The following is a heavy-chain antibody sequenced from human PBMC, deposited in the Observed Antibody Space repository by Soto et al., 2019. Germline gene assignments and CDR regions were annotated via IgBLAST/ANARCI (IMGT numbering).Heavy chain of an antibody. CDR2: ISDDGKKK. CDR3: AKGRYGSGTHNYYGMDV. D-gene: IGHD3-10*01. Sequence: PGGSLRLSCAASGFTFSRYGMHWVRQAPGKRLEWVAVISDDGKKKYYADSVKGRFTISRDNSKNTLYLQMSSLRAEDTAVYYCAKGRYGSGTHNYYGMDVWGQGTTVTVSS. CDR1: GFTFSRYG. V-gene: IGHV3-30*18. J-gene: IGHJ6*02.